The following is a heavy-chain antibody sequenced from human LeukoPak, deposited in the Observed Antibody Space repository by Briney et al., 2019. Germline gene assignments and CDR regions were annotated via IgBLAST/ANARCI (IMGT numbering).Heavy chain of an antibody. J-gene: IGHJ6*02. Sequence: GRSLRLSCAASGFTFDDYAMHWVRQAPGKGLEWVSGITWNSGEIDYADSVKGRFTISRDNAKNSLYLQMNSLRAEDTAVYYCARSRRGGYGMDVWGQGTTVTVSS. V-gene: IGHV3-9*01. CDR2: ITWNSGEI. CDR3: ARSRRGGYGMDV. D-gene: IGHD3-10*01. CDR1: GFTFDDYA.